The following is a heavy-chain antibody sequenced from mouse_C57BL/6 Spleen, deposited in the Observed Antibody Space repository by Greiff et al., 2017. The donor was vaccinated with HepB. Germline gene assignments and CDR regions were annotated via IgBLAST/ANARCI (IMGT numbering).Heavy chain of an antibody. CDR2: IDPEDGDT. CDR1: GFNIKDYY. Sequence: VHVKQSGAELVRPGASVKLSCTASGFNIKDYYMHWVKQRPEQGLEWIGRIDPEDGDTEYASKFQGKATMTADTSSNTAYLQLNSLTSEDSAVYYCAREGGYGYAMDYWGQGTSVTVSS. D-gene: IGHD2-2*01. CDR3: AREGGYGYAMDY. J-gene: IGHJ4*01. V-gene: IGHV14-1*01.